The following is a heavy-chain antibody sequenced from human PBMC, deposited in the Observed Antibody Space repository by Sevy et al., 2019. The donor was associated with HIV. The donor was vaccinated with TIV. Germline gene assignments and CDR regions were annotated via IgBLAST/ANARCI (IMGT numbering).Heavy chain of an antibody. D-gene: IGHD6-13*01. Sequence: GGSLRLSWAASGFTFSVAALHWVRQASGKGLEWVGRIRNKADSYATSYAASVKGRFTISRDDSKNMAYLKMNSLKTEDTAVYFCGRQGVAAEIDYWGRGTLVTVSS. V-gene: IGHV3-73*01. CDR2: IRNKADSYAT. CDR3: GRQGVAAEIDY. CDR1: GFTFSVAA. J-gene: IGHJ4*02.